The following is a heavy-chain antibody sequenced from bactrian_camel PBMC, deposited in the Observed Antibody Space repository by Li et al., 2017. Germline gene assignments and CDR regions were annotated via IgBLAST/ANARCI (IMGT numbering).Heavy chain of an antibody. J-gene: IGHJ4*01. CDR3: VRSEYGGSWFSFDH. Sequence: VTLVESGGGLVQPGGSLRLSCAVSGFTLSSHYINWVRQASGKGLEWVSAIKGGSETTTYSDSMKGRFTISRDNAKNTVYLQMNSLKPEDTAVYYCVRSEYGGSWFSFDHWGQGTQVTVS. CDR2: IKGGSETT. CDR1: GFTLSSHY. D-gene: IGHD6*01. V-gene: IGHV3S40*01.